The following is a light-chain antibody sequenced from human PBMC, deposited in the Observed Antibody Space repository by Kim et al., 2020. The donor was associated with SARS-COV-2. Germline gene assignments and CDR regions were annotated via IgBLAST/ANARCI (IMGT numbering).Light chain of an antibody. CDR2: GNS. V-gene: IGLV1-40*01. CDR1: SSNIGAGYD. CDR3: QSYDSSLSGWV. Sequence: QSVLTQPPSVSGAPGQRVTISCTGSSSNIGAGYDVHWYQQVPGTAPKLLIYGNSNRPSGVPDRFSGSKSGTSASLAITGLQAEDEADYYCQSYDSSLSGWVFGGGTQLIVL. J-gene: IGLJ3*02.